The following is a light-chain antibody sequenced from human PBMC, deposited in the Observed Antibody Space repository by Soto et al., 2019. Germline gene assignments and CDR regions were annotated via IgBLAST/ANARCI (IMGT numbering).Light chain of an antibody. J-gene: IGKJ1*01. V-gene: IGKV3-15*01. CDR1: QRVGIN. CDR3: QKYDGWPRT. CDR2: SAP. Sequence: IVVTHSTYTRSVSPRARATLSCTASQRVGINLAWYQRIPGQAPRLLIYSAPTRASGIPDRVSGSGSGTEFTLTISSLQSEDFAFFYCQKYDGWPRTFGQGTKVDI.